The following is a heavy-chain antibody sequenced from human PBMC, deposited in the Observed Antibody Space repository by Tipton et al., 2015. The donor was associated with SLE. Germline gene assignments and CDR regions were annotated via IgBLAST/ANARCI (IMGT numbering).Heavy chain of an antibody. D-gene: IGHD1-26*01. J-gene: IGHJ4*02. CDR1: AASISSANYY. CDR2: IYHSGSA. V-gene: IGHV4-31*03. CDR3: ARGGGSYYDY. Sequence: TLSLTCTVSAASISSANYYWSWIRQHPGKGLEWIGYIYHSGSAAYYNPSLKSRVTISIDTSKNQFSLKVTSVTAADTAVYYCARGGGSYYDYWGQGTLVTVSS.